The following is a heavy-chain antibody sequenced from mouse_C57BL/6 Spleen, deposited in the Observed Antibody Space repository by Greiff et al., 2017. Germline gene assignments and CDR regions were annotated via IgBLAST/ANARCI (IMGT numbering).Heavy chain of an antibody. CDR1: GYAFSSSW. J-gene: IGHJ4*01. Sequence: VQLVESGPELVKPGASVKISCKASGYAFSSSWMNWVKQRPGKGLEWIGRIYPGDGDTNYNGKFKGKATLTADKSSSTAYMQLSSLTSEDSAVYFCARYYGSSYGYAMDYWGQGPSVTVSS. V-gene: IGHV1-82*01. CDR3: ARYYGSSYGYAMDY. CDR2: IYPGDGDT. D-gene: IGHD1-1*01.